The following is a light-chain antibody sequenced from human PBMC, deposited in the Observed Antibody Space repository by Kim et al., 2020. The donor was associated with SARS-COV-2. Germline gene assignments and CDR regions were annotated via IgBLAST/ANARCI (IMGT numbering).Light chain of an antibody. J-gene: IGLJ3*02. CDR3: QSYDSSSWV. Sequence: NFMLTQPHSVSESPGKTVTISCTRSSGSIASNYVQWYQQRPGSAPTTVIYEDNQRPSGVPDRFSGSIDSSSNSASLTISGLKTEDEADYYCQSYDSSSWVFGGGIQLTVL. V-gene: IGLV6-57*03. CDR1: SGSIASNY. CDR2: EDN.